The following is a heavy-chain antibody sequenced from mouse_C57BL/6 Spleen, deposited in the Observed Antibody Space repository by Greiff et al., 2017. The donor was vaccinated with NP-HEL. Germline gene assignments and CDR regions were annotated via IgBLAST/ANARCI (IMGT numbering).Heavy chain of an antibody. CDR3: ARDDYDVFDY. CDR1: GYTFTSYW. V-gene: IGHV1-61*01. J-gene: IGHJ2*01. Sequence: VQLQQSGAELVRPGSSVKLSCKASGYTFTSYWMDWVKQRPGQGLEWIGNIYPSDSETHYNQKFKDKATLTVDKSSSTAYMQLSSLTSEDSAVYYCARDDYDVFDYWGQGTTLTVSS. CDR2: IYPSDSET. D-gene: IGHD2-4*01.